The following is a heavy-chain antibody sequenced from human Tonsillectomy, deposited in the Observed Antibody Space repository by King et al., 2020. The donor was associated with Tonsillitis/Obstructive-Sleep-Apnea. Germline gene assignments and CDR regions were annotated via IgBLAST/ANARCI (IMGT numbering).Heavy chain of an antibody. D-gene: IGHD3-9*01. CDR3: ASHVLRYFDWFSPFDY. CDR2: IYYSGST. V-gene: IGHV4-39*01. CDR1: GGSISSSSYY. J-gene: IGHJ4*02. Sequence: MQLQESGPGLVKPSETLSLTCTVSGGSISSSSYYWGWIRQPPGKGLEWIGSIYYSGSTYYNPSLKSRVTISVDTSKNQFSLKLSSVTAADTAVYYCASHVLRYFDWFSPFDYWGQGTLVTVSS.